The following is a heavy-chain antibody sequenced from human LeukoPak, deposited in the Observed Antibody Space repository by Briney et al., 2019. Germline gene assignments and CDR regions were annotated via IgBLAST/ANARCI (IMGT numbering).Heavy chain of an antibody. J-gene: IGHJ4*02. V-gene: IGHV4-34*01. Sequence: SETLSLTCAVYGGSFSGYYWSWIRQPPGKGLEWIGEINHSGSTNYNPSLKSRVTISVDTSKNQFSLKLSSVTAADTAVYYCARLWYSGYDPFDYWGQGTLVTVSS. CDR3: ARLWYSGYDPFDY. CDR1: GGSFSGYY. CDR2: INHSGST. D-gene: IGHD5-12*01.